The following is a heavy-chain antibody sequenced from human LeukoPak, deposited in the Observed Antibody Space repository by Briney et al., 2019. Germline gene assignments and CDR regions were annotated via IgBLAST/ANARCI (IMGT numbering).Heavy chain of an antibody. Sequence: PGGSLRLSCAASGFTFSSYAMSWVRQAPGKGLDWVSAISGSGGSTYYADSVKGRFTISRDNSKNTLYLQVNSLRAEDTAVHHCAKAPPSSYYYYYGVDVWGQGTTVTVSS. CDR3: AKAPPSSYYYYYGVDV. V-gene: IGHV3-23*01. CDR1: GFTFSSYA. CDR2: ISGSGGST. D-gene: IGHD6-13*01. J-gene: IGHJ6*02.